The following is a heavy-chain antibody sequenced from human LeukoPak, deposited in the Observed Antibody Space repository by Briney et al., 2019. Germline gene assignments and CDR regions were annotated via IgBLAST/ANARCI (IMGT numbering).Heavy chain of an antibody. CDR2: INPNSGGT. Sequence: ASVKVSCKASGYTFTSYDINWVRQAPGQGLEWMGWINPNSGGTNYAQKFQGRVTMTRDTSISTAYMELSRLRSDDTAVYYCARAEYSSSKSYPGPDYWGQGTLVTVSS. D-gene: IGHD6-6*01. CDR1: GYTFTSYD. J-gene: IGHJ4*02. CDR3: ARAEYSSSKSYPGPDY. V-gene: IGHV1-2*02.